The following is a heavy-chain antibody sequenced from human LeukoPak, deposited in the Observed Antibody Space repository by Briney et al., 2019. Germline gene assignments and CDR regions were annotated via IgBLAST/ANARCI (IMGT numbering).Heavy chain of an antibody. CDR1: GGSISSYY. CDR3: ARARYYYGSGSYYNLPYYFDY. D-gene: IGHD3-10*01. Sequence: SETLSLTCTVSGGSISSYYWSWIRQPPGKGLEWIGYIYYNGTTNYNPSLKSRVTISVDTSKNQFSLKLSSVTAADTAVYYCARARYYYGSGSYYNLPYYFDYWGQGTLVTVSS. CDR2: IYYNGTT. V-gene: IGHV4-59*12. J-gene: IGHJ4*02.